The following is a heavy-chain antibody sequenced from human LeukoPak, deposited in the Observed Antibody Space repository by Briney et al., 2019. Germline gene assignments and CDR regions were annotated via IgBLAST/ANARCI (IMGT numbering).Heavy chain of an antibody. CDR1: GYTFTSHY. V-gene: IGHV1-46*01. CDR2: VDPRGGST. CDR3: ARDNTAAGPFDY. J-gene: IGHJ4*02. D-gene: IGHD6-13*01. Sequence: GASVKVSCKASGYTFTSHYMHWVRQAPGQGLEWMGIVDPRGGSTSRAQKFQGRVTITRDTSTSTVYMELSSLRSEDTAVYYCARDNTAAGPFDYWGQGTLVTVSS.